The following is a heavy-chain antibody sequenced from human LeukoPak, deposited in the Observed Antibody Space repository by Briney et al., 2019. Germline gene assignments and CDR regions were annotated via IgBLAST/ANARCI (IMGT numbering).Heavy chain of an antibody. CDR1: GYTFISYG. V-gene: IGHV1-18*01. Sequence: ASVKVSCKASGYTFISYGISWVRQAPGQGLEWMGWISAYNGNTNYAQKLQGRVTMTTDTSTSTAYMELRSLRSDDTAVYYCARPYGGDTAMAFDYWGQGTLVTVSS. J-gene: IGHJ4*02. CDR3: ARPYGGDTAMAFDY. CDR2: ISAYNGNT. D-gene: IGHD5-18*01.